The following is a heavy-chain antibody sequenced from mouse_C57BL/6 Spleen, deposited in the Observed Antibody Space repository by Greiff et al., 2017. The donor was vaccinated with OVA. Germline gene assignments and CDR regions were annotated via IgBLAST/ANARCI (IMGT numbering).Heavy chain of an antibody. J-gene: IGHJ2*01. D-gene: IGHD1-1*01. Sequence: QVHVKQSGAELVKPGASVKMSCKASGYTFTSYWITWVKQRPGQGLEWIGDIYPGSGSTNYNEKFKSKATLTVDTSSSTAYMQLSSLTSEDSAVYYCARGLDYYGSSSFDYWGQGTTLTVSS. CDR2: IYPGSGST. CDR1: GYTFTSYW. V-gene: IGHV1-55*01. CDR3: ARGLDYYGSSSFDY.